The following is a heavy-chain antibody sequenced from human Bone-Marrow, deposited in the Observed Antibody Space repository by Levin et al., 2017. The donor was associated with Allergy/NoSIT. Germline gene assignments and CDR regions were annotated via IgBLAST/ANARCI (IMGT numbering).Heavy chain of an antibody. V-gene: IGHV3-30*18. D-gene: IGHD6-19*01. CDR2: ISNDGGID. CDR1: GFIFSNYG. Sequence: SCAASGFIFSNYGMHWVRQAPGKGLEWVAVISNDGGIDYYADSVKGRFSISRDNSKNTLYLQMNGLRGDDTAVYFCAKEGQQWLEYFDDWGQGSQLTVYS. CDR3: AKEGQQWLEYFDD. J-gene: IGHJ4*02.